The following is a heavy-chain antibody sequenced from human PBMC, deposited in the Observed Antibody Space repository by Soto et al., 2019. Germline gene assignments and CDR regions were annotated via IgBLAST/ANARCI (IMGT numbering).Heavy chain of an antibody. D-gene: IGHD3-10*01. CDR1: GYKFINHY. V-gene: IGHV1-46*01. J-gene: IGHJ4*02. CDR3: ARDSSASSTRYSFDN. CDR2: INRNGGGT. Sequence: QVQLVQSGAEVKKPGASVKVSCKASGYKFINHYRHWVRQAPGVGLEWMGIINRNGGGTDYAQKFQDRVTMTTDTYMNTAHMDLNSLTSEDTAVYFCARDSSASSTRYSFDNWRQGTMVSVSS.